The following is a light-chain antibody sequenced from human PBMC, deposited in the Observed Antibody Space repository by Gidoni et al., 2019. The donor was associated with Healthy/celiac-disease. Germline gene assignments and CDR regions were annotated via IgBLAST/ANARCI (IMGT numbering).Light chain of an antibody. CDR3: QQYGSSPRYT. CDR2: GAS. J-gene: IGKJ2*01. CDR1: QSVSSSY. V-gene: IGKV3-20*01. Sequence: EIVLTQSPGTLSLSPGESATLSCRASQSVSSSYLAWYQQKPGQAPRLLIYGASSRATGIPDFTLTISRLEPEDFAVYYCQQYGSSPRYTFGQGTKLEIK.